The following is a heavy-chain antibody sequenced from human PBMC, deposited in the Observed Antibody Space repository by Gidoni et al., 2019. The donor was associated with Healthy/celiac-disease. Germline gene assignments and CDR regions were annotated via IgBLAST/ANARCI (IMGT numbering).Heavy chain of an antibody. D-gene: IGHD5-12*01. CDR1: GFTFSNAW. V-gene: IGHV3-15*01. CDR3: TTGAKLRAKNAFDI. CDR2: IKSKTDGGTT. J-gene: IGHJ3*02. Sequence: EVQLVESGGGLVKPGGSLRLSCAASGFTFSNAWMSWVRQAPGKGLEWVGRIKSKTDGGTTDYAAPVKGRFTISRDDSKNTLYLQMNSLKTEDTAVYYCTTGAKLRAKNAFDIWGQGTMVTVSS.